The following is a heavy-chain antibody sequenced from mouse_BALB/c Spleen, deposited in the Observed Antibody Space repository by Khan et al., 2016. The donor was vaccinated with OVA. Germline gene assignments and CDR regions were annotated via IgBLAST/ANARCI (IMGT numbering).Heavy chain of an antibody. CDR2: INPSTGYT. CDR1: GYTFTNYW. Sequence: QVQLQLSGAELAKPGASVKMSCKASGYTFTNYWIHWVKQRPGQGLEWIGYINPSTGYTEYNQNFKDKATLTADKSSSTAYMQLSSLTSEYSAVFYCGRCGLYSYGRLGDAMDYWGQGTSVTISS. CDR3: GRCGLYSYGRLGDAMDY. J-gene: IGHJ4*01. V-gene: IGHV1-7*01. D-gene: IGHD1-1*01.